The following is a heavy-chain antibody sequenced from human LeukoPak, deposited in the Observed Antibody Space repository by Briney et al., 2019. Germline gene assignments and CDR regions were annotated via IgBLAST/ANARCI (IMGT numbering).Heavy chain of an antibody. Sequence: SETLSLTCTVSGGSISSYYWSWIRQPAGKGLEWIGRIYTSGSTNYNPSLKSRVTISVDKSKNQFSLKLSSVTAADTAVYYCARDLGSGWYWEDYYYYYMDVWGKGTTVTVSS. J-gene: IGHJ6*03. D-gene: IGHD6-19*01. CDR2: IYTSGST. CDR1: GGSISSYY. V-gene: IGHV4-4*07. CDR3: ARDLGSGWYWEDYYYYYMDV.